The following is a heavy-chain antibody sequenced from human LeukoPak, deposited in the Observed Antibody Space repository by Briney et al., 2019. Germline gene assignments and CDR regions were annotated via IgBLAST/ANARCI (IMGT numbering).Heavy chain of an antibody. CDR1: GFTFTSSA. CDR2: IVVCSGNT. Sequence: TSVKVSCKASGFTFTSSAMQWVRQARGQRLEWIGWIVVCSGNTNYAQKFQERVTITRDMSTSTAYMELSSPRSEDTAVYYCAAEFQERGFDHWGQGTLVTVSS. D-gene: IGHD1-26*01. CDR3: AAEFQERGFDH. J-gene: IGHJ4*02. V-gene: IGHV1-58*02.